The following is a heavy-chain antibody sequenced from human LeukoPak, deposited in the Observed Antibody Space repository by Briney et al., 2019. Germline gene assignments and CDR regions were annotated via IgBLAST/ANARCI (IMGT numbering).Heavy chain of an antibody. CDR2: INPSGGST. J-gene: IGHJ4*02. CDR3: ARPGDSRAFDY. Sequence: ASVKVSCRASGYTFIAYYMHWVRQAPGQGLEWMGIINPSGGSTSYAQKFQGRVTMTRDMSTSTVYMELSSLRSEDTAVYYCARPGDSRAFDYWGQGTLVTVSS. CDR1: GYTFIAYY. D-gene: IGHD4-17*01. V-gene: IGHV1-46*01.